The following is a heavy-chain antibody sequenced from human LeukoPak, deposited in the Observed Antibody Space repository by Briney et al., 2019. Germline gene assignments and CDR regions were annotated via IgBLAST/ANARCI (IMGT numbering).Heavy chain of an antibody. V-gene: IGHV1-24*01. J-gene: IGHJ4*02. D-gene: IGHD3-22*01. CDR1: GYTLTELS. Sequence: VASVKVSCKVYGYTLTELSMHWVRQAPGKGLEWMGGFDPEDGETIYAQKFQGRVTMTEDKSTDTAYMELSSLRSEDTAVYYCATVQKQDYDTRPYYDHWGQGTLVTVSS. CDR2: FDPEDGET. CDR3: ATVQKQDYDTRPYYDH.